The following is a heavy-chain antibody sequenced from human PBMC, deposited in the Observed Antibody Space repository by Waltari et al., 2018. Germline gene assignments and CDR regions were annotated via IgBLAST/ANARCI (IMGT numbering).Heavy chain of an antibody. D-gene: IGHD3-22*01. CDR2: IYYSGTT. V-gene: IGHV4-39*01. Sequence: QLELQESGPGLVKPSETLSLTCRVPGGSIRRSGYSWVWIRQPPGKGLEWIGSIYYSGTTYYNPSLNSRVTISVDTSKNQFSLKLTSVTAADTAMYFCARQSYYDESGHDWGQGTLVTVSS. CDR3: ARQSYYDESGHD. J-gene: IGHJ4*02. CDR1: GGSIRRSGYS.